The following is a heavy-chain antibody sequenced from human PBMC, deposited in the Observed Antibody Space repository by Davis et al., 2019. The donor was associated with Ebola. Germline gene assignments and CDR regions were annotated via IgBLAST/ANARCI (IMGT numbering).Heavy chain of an antibody. J-gene: IGHJ4*02. D-gene: IGHD3-22*01. CDR1: GGSFRGYY. CDR3: ARPKHSYDSSGYYPY. CDR2: INHSGST. Sequence: SETLSLTCAVYGGSFRGYYWSWIRQPPGKGLEWIGEINHSGSTNYNPSLKSRVTISVDTSKNQFSLKLSSVTAADTAVYYCARPKHSYDSSGYYPYWGQGTLVTVSS. V-gene: IGHV4-34*01.